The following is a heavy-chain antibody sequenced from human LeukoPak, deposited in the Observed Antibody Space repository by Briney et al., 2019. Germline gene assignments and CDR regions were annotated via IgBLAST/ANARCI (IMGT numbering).Heavy chain of an antibody. Sequence: PGGSLRLSCAASEFIFNNYAMHWVRQAPGKGLEWVAVISYDGSNKYYADSVKGRFTISRDNSKNMLFLQMNSLRVEDTAMYYCARTRDGYNYPSDYWGQGTLVTVSS. CDR3: ARTRDGYNYPSDY. CDR2: ISYDGSNK. CDR1: EFIFNNYA. J-gene: IGHJ4*02. D-gene: IGHD5-24*01. V-gene: IGHV3-30-3*01.